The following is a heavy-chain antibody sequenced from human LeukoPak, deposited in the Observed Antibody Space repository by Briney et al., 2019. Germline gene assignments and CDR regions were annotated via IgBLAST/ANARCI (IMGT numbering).Heavy chain of an antibody. CDR1: GGSISSSSYY. J-gene: IGHJ6*03. V-gene: IGHV4-39*07. D-gene: IGHD5-24*01. CDR2: IYYSGSP. CDR3: ARTGDGYNYYNYYYMDV. Sequence: PSETLSLTCTVSGGSISSSSYYWGWIRQPPGKGLEWIGSIYYSGSPYYNPSLKSRVTISVDMPNNQFSLKMSSVTAADTAVYYCARTGDGYNYYNYYYMDVWGKGTTVTVTS.